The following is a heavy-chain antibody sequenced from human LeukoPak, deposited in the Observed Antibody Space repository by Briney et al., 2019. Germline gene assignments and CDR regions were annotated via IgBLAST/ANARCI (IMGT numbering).Heavy chain of an antibody. Sequence: GGSLRLSCVASGFTFSSYWMSWVRQAPGKGLEWVANMKQDGSEKNYVDSVKGRFTISRDNSKNTLYLQMNSLRAEDTAVYYCASPPNRNYDILTGSYYFDYWGQGTLVTVSS. CDR3: ASPPNRNYDILTGSYYFDY. CDR1: GFTFSSYW. J-gene: IGHJ4*02. D-gene: IGHD3-9*01. V-gene: IGHV3-7*01. CDR2: MKQDGSEK.